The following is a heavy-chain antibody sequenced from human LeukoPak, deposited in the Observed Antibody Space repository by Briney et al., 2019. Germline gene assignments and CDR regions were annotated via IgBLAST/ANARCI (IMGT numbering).Heavy chain of an antibody. CDR1: VYTFTGYY. Sequence: ASVKVSCKASVYTFTGYYMHWVRQAPGQGLEWMGWINLNSGGTNYAQKFQGRVTMTTDTSISTANIELSRLRSDDPARYYCGGYYYGSGSLGFFPWGQRTLVTVSS. D-gene: IGHD3-10*01. V-gene: IGHV1-2*02. CDR2: INLNSGGT. J-gene: IGHJ5*02. CDR3: GGYYYGSGSLGFFP.